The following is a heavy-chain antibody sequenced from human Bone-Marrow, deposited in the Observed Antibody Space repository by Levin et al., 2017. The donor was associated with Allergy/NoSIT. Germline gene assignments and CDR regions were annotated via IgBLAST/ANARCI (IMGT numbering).Heavy chain of an antibody. J-gene: IGHJ4*02. Sequence: GGSLRLSCVVSGFSFNTYWMAWVRQAPGKGLEWLANIKEDGYEKYYADSVKGRFTISRSTSSNVLYLQMNGLRAEDTAVYYCGRDHHYVDSIGSSYFDYWGQGTLVTVSS. D-gene: IGHD3-22*01. V-gene: IGHV3-7*01. CDR2: IKEDGYEK. CDR3: GRDHHYVDSIGSSYFDY. CDR1: GFSFNTYW.